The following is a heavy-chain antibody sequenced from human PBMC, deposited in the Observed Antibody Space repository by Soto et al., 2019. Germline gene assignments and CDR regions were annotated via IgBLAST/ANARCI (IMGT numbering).Heavy chain of an antibody. J-gene: IGHJ5*02. CDR2: IRQDGSEK. CDR3: ARRYSSSWSGFDP. V-gene: IGHV3-7*01. D-gene: IGHD6-13*01. Sequence: PGGSLRLSVVACGSALLGYWMSWVRQGPGKGLEWVANIRQDGSEKYYVDSVKGRFTISRDNAKNSLFLQVNSLRAEDTAVYYCARRYSSSWSGFDPWGQGTLVTVSS. CDR1: GSALLGYW.